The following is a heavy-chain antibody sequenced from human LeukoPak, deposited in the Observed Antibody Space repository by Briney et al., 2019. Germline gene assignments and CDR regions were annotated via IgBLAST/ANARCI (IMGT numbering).Heavy chain of an antibody. CDR3: AELGITMIGGV. J-gene: IGHJ6*04. CDR2: ISSSGSTI. CDR1: GFTFSSYE. Sequence: GGSLRLSCAASGFTFSSYEMNWVRQAPGRGLEWVSYISSSGSTIYYADSVKGRFTISRDNAKNSLYLQMNSLRTEDTAVYYCAELGITMIGGVWGKGTTVTISS. D-gene: IGHD3-10*02. V-gene: IGHV3-48*03.